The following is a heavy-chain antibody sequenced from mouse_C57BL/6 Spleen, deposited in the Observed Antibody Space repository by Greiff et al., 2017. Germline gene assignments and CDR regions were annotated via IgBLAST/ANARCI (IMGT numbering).Heavy chain of an antibody. D-gene: IGHD4-1*01. J-gene: IGHJ2*01. CDR3: ANHWDEDY. V-gene: IGHV1-64*01. CDR2: IHPNSGST. Sequence: VQLQQSGAELVKPGASVTLSCKASGYTFTSYWMHWVKQRPGQGLEWIGMIHPNSGSTNYNEKFKSKATLTVDKSYSTAYMQLSSLTSEDSAVYYCANHWDEDYWGQGTTLTVSS. CDR1: GYTFTSYW.